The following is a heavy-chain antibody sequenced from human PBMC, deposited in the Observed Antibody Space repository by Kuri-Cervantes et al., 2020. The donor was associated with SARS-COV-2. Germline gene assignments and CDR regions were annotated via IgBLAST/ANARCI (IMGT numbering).Heavy chain of an antibody. V-gene: IGHV4-39*01. CDR3: AGGEYQMLYAYSYGSIDY. CDR1: GGSISSSSYY. Sequence: SETRSPTCTVSGGSISSSSYYWGWIRQPPGKGLECIGSIYYSGSTYYNPSLKSPVTISVVTTKNQFSLRLSSVTAANTALYYCAGGEYQMLYAYSYGSIDYWGQGTLVTVSS. J-gene: IGHJ4*02. CDR2: IYYSGST. D-gene: IGHD2-2*02.